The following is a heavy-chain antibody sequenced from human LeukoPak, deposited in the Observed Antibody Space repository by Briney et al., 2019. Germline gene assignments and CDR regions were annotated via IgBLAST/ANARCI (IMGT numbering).Heavy chain of an antibody. CDR2: ISISGGTT. D-gene: IGHD4-17*01. Sequence: GESLRLSCTASAFAFSNHAMSWVRQAPGKGLEWVSSISISGGTTYYADSVKGRFTISRENSKSTLYLQMNNLRADDTPVYYCANEIRPNDYWGQGTLVTVSS. J-gene: IGHJ4*02. CDR1: AFAFSNHA. V-gene: IGHV3-23*01. CDR3: ANEIRPNDY.